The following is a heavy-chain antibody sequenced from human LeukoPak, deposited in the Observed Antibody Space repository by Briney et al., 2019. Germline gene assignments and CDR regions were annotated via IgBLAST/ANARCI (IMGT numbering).Heavy chain of an antibody. CDR2: ISGSGDST. CDR1: GFAFSSYV. J-gene: IGHJ3*02. D-gene: IGHD3-22*01. Sequence: GGSLRLSCAASGFAFSSYVMTWVRQAPGKGLEWVSAISGSGDSTYYADSVKGRFTISRDNSKNTLYLQMNSLRAEDTAVYYCAKGYYYDSSAKGDAFDIWGQGTMVTVSS. V-gene: IGHV3-23*01. CDR3: AKGYYYDSSAKGDAFDI.